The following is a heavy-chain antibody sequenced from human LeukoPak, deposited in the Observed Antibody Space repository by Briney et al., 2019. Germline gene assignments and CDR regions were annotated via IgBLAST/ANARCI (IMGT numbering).Heavy chain of an antibody. D-gene: IGHD3-9*01. V-gene: IGHV1-8*01. CDR2: MNPNSGNT. CDR3: ARANHYDILGYYGMDV. Sequence: ASVKVSCKASGYTFTSYDINWVRQATGQGLEWMGWMNPNSGNTGYAQKFQGRVTMTRNTSISTAYMELSSLRSEDTAVYYCARANHYDILGYYGMDVWGQGTTVTVSS. J-gene: IGHJ6*02. CDR1: GYTFTSYD.